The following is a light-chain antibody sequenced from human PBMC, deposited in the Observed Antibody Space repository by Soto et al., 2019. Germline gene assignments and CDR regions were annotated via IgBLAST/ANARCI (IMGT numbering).Light chain of an antibody. CDR3: QQYGGSPFT. Sequence: EIVLTQSPGTLSLSPGERATLSCRASQSVSVNSLAWYQQKGGQDPRLLIYPASTSATGVPDRFSGSGSGTDFALTISRLETEDFGVYYCQQYGGSPFTFGPGTKVDIK. V-gene: IGKV3-20*01. J-gene: IGKJ3*01. CDR1: QSVSVNS. CDR2: PAS.